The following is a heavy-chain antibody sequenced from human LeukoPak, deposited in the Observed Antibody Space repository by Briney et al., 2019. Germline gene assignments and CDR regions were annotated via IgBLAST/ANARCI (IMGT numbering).Heavy chain of an antibody. J-gene: IGHJ5*02. CDR3: ARAPGYSGYPNWFDP. CDR2: IIPIFGTA. Sequence: SVKVSCKASGGTFSSYAISWVRQAPGEGLEWMGRIIPIFGTANYAQKFQGRVTITTDESTSTAYMELSSLRSEDTAVYYCARAPGYSGYPNWFDPWGQGTLVTVSS. D-gene: IGHD5-12*01. V-gene: IGHV1-69*05. CDR1: GGTFSSYA.